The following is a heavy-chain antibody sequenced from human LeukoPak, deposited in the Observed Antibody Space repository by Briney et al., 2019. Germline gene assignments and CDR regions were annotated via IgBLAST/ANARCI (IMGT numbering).Heavy chain of an antibody. CDR1: GFTFSSYY. D-gene: IGHD3-22*01. V-gene: IGHV3-74*01. Sequence: GGSLRLSCAASGFTFSSYYIHWVRQAPGKGLVWVSRIDSDGNITTYADSVKGRFTISRDNAKNTLYLQMNSLRAEATAVYYCARISYDSSGYYDYWGQGTLVTVSS. CDR2: IDSDGNIT. J-gene: IGHJ4*02. CDR3: ARISYDSSGYYDY.